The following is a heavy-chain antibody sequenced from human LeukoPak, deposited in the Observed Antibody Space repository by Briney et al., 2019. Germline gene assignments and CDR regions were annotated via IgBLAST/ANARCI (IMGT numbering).Heavy chain of an antibody. V-gene: IGHV3-23*01. CDR3: EKETKVGSTTVAYFQD. J-gene: IGHJ1*01. CDR2: ISGSGDKT. D-gene: IGHD1-26*01. CDR1: GFTFSDYP. Sequence: GGSLRLSCTVGGFTFSDYPMAWVRQAPGKGLEWVSLISGSGDKTYFADSVEGRFTISRDNSKNTLHLQMNSLRAEDTAIYYCEKETKVGSTTVAYFQDWGQGTLVTVS.